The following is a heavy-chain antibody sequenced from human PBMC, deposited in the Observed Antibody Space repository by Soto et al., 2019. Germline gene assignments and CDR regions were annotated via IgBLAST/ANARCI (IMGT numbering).Heavy chain of an antibody. J-gene: IGHJ4*02. CDR3: ASQVAATEHYDY. CDR1: GGSISSSSYY. CDR2: IYYSGST. V-gene: IGHV4-39*01. D-gene: IGHD2-15*01. Sequence: PSETLSLTCTVSGGSISSSSYYWGWIRQPPGKGLEWIGSIYYSGSTYYNPSLKSRVTISVDTSKNQFSLKLSSVTAADTAVYYCASQVAATEHYDYWGQGTLVTVSS.